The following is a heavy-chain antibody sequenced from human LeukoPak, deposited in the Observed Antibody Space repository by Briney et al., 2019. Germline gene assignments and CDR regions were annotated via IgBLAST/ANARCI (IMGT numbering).Heavy chain of an antibody. J-gene: IGHJ4*02. CDR1: GFSLTSHS. V-gene: IGHV3-48*04. CDR2: ISSESGTK. D-gene: IGHD3-22*01. Sequence: GGSLRLSCVASGFSLTSHSMNWVRQAPGKGLEWVSYISSESGTKYHADSVKGRFTISRDNAKNSLYLQMNSLRAEDTAVYYCARDVHGYDSSGYYRFDYWGQGTVVSVSS. CDR3: ARDVHGYDSSGYYRFDY.